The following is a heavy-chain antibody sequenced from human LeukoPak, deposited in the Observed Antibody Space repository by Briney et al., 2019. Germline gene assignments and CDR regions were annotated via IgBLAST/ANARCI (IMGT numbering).Heavy chain of an antibody. J-gene: IGHJ4*02. CDR2: IHHSGST. D-gene: IGHD3-22*01. Sequence: SETLSLTCTVSNSSISSYYWNWIRQTPGKGLEWIGYIHHSGSTNYNPSLKSRVTISVDTSKNQFSLKLNSVTAADTAVYYCARQDYDSSGYVPHLFDYWGQGTLVTVSS. CDR3: ARQDYDSSGYVPHLFDY. V-gene: IGHV4-59*08. CDR1: NSSISSYY.